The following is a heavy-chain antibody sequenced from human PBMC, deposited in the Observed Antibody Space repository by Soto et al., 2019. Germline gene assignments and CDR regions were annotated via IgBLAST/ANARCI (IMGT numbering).Heavy chain of an antibody. V-gene: IGHV3-48*02. D-gene: IGHD1-26*01. Sequence: GGSLRLSCAASGFTFSSYSMNWVRQAPGKGLEWVSYISSSSSTIYYADSVKGRFTISRDNAKNSLYLQMNSLRDEDTAVYYCARDQGELLRSYYYYYGMDVWGQGTTVTVSS. J-gene: IGHJ6*02. CDR3: ARDQGELLRSYYYYYGMDV. CDR1: GFTFSSYS. CDR2: ISSSSSTI.